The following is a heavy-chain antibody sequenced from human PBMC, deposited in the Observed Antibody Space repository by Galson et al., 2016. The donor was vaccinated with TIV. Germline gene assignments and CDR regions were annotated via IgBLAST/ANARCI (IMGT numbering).Heavy chain of an antibody. CDR3: MREGSTVTMHHYFGMDV. V-gene: IGHV4-38-2*02. D-gene: IGHD4-17*01. CDR2: IYESGTT. Sequence: QSLTCDVSGYSIKSGYYWGWIRQPPGKGLQWIGSIYESGTTYSNPSLQRRLTLSVDTSKNQFSLKLSSVTASDTAVYYCMREGSTVTMHHYFGMDVWGQGTSVTVSS. J-gene: IGHJ6*02. CDR1: GYSIKSGYY.